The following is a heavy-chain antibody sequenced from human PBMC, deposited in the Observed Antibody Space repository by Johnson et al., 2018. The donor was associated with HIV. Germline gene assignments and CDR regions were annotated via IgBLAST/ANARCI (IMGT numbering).Heavy chain of an antibody. D-gene: IGHD4-23*01. J-gene: IGHJ3*02. Sequence: QVQLVESGGGVVQPGRSLRLSCTASGFTFSNYAIHWVRQAPGKGLEWVAVISYDGTNKYYADSVKGRFIISRDNSKNTLYLQMYSLATEDTAVYYCAREALPRGLQSSFGGAFDIWGQGTMVTVSS. V-gene: IGHV3-30*04. CDR2: ISYDGTNK. CDR3: AREALPRGLQSSFGGAFDI. CDR1: GFTFSNYA.